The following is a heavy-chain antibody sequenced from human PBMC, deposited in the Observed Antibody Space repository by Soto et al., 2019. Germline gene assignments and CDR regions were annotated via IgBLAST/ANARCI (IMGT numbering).Heavy chain of an antibody. CDR1: VGSISSGDYY. J-gene: IGHJ5*02. CDR3: ARAQGRNWFDP. Sequence: SETLALPGTVSVGSISSGDYYWSWIRQPPGKGLEWIGYIYYSGSTYYNPSLKSRVTISVDTSKNQFSLKLSSVTAADTAVYYCARAQGRNWFDPWGQGTLVTVSS. CDR2: IYYSGST. D-gene: IGHD1-26*01. V-gene: IGHV4-30-4*01.